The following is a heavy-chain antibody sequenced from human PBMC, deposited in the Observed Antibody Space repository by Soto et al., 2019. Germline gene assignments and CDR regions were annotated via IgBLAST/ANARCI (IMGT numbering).Heavy chain of an antibody. CDR1: GFTFSSYA. CDR3: VKGPVVIAAGGKCDY. CDR2: ISGSGSSI. V-gene: IGHV3-23*01. Sequence: EVQLLESGGGLVQPGGSLRLSCAASGFTFSSYAMSWVRQAPGKGLEWVSAISGSGSSIYYADSVKGRFTISRDNAKNTLYLQMNSLRAEDTAVYYCVKGPVVIAAGGKCDYWGQGTLVTVSS. D-gene: IGHD6-13*01. J-gene: IGHJ4*02.